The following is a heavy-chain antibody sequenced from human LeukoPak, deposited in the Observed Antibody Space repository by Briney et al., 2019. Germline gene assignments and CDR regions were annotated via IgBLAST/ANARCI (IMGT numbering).Heavy chain of an antibody. D-gene: IGHD2-15*01. Sequence: ASVKVSCKVSGYTFTGYYMHWVRQAPGQGLEWMGWINPNSGGTNYAQKFQGRVTMTRDTSISTAYMELSRLRSDDTAVYYCASEGGCSGGSCYLPDYWGQGTLVTVSS. CDR3: ASEGGCSGGSCYLPDY. CDR2: INPNSGGT. V-gene: IGHV1-2*02. J-gene: IGHJ4*02. CDR1: GYTFTGYY.